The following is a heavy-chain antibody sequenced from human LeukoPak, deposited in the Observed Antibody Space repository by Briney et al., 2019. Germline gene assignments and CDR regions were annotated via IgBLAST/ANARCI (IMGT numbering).Heavy chain of an antibody. CDR2: IYHSGST. V-gene: IGHV4-4*02. D-gene: IGHD3-9*01. J-gene: IGHJ4*02. CDR1: GGSISSSNW. Sequence: SGTLSLTCAVSGGSISSSNWWSWVRQPPGKGLEWIGEIYHSGSTNYNPSLKSRVTISVDKSKNQFSLKLSSVTAADTAVYYCARGDYDILTGYYSYYFDYWGQGALITVSS. CDR3: ARGDYDILTGYYSYYFDY.